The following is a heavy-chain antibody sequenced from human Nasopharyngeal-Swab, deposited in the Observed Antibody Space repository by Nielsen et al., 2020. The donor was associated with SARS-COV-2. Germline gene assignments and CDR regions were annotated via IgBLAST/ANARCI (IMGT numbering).Heavy chain of an antibody. D-gene: IGHD6-13*01. V-gene: IGHV3-23*01. Sequence: GGSLRLSCAASGFTFSSYAMSWVRQAPGKGLEWVSAISGSGGSTYYADSVKGRFTISRDNSKNTLYLQMNSLRAEDTAVYYCAKGLEQQLSPLYYYYYGMDVWGQGTTVTVSS. J-gene: IGHJ6*02. CDR2: ISGSGGST. CDR1: GFTFSSYA. CDR3: AKGLEQQLSPLYYYYYGMDV.